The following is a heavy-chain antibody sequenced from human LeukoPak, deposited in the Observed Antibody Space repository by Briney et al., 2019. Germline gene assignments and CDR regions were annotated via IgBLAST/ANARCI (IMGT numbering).Heavy chain of an antibody. CDR3: ARYYYGSGSYYAKYYFDY. Sequence: GGSLRLSCAASGFTFSSYWMSWVRQAPGKGLEWVANIQQDGSEEYYVDSVKGRFTISRDNAKNSLYLRMNSLRAEDTAIYYCARYYYGSGSYYAKYYFDYWGQGTLVTVSS. CDR2: IQQDGSEE. J-gene: IGHJ4*02. CDR1: GFTFSSYW. D-gene: IGHD3-10*01. V-gene: IGHV3-7*01.